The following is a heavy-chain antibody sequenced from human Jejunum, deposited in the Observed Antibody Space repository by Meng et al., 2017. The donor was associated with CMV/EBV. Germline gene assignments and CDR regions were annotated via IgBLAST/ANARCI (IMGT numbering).Heavy chain of an antibody. CDR1: FGRSP. V-gene: IGHV3-23*01. J-gene: IGHJ4*02. CDR2: IRGSCGGT. Sequence: FGRSPMTWVRQTPGKGVRWVSGIRGSCGGTVYAGSVTGRFTISRDNSKNTLYLQMNSLRAEDTAVYYCAKGMGEYCDSGCYSRLMDYWGQGTLVTVSS. D-gene: IGHD2-21*01. CDR3: AKGMGEYCDSGCYSRLMDY.